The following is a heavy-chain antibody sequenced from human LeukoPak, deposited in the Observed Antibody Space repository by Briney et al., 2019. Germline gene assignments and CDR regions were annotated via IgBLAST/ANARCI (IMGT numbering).Heavy chain of an antibody. CDR1: GFTFTSSA. Sequence: GASVKVSCKASGFTFTSSAVQWVRQARGQRLEWIGWIVVGSGNTNYAQRFQERVTITRDMFTSTAYMELSSLRSEDTAVYYCAAVGWEYSTSPLPMDVWGQGTTVTVSS. CDR3: AAVGWEYSTSPLPMDV. J-gene: IGHJ6*02. D-gene: IGHD6-6*01. CDR2: IVVGSGNT. V-gene: IGHV1-58*01.